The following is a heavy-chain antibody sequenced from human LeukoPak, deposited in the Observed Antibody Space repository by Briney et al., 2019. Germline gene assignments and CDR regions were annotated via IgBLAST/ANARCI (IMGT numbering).Heavy chain of an antibody. J-gene: IGHJ4*02. D-gene: IGHD3-22*01. CDR1: GFTFSSYS. CDR3: ARDWGAYYHFFDY. CDR2: ISSSGSTI. Sequence: PGGSLRLSCAVSGFTFSSYSMNWVRQAPGKGLEWVSFISSSGSTIYYADSVKGRFTISRDNAKNSLYLQMDSLRAEDAAVYYCARDWGAYYHFFDYWGQGTLVTVSS. V-gene: IGHV3-48*04.